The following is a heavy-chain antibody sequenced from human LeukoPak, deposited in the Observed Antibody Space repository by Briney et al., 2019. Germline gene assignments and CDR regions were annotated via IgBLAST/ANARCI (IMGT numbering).Heavy chain of an antibody. CDR1: GGTSSSYA. Sequence: ASVKVSCKASGGTSSSYAISWVRQAPGQGLEWMGRIIPIFGTANYAQKFQGRVTITTDESTSTAYMELSSLRSEDTAVYYCARDSDYYDSSVGYAFDIWGQGTMVTVSS. V-gene: IGHV1-69*05. CDR2: IIPIFGTA. CDR3: ARDSDYYDSSVGYAFDI. D-gene: IGHD3-22*01. J-gene: IGHJ3*02.